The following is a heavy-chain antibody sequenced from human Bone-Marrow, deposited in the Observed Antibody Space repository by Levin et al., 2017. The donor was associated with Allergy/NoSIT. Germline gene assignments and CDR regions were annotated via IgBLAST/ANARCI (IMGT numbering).Heavy chain of an antibody. CDR3: ARARYGQVFNWFDT. Sequence: SETLSLTCTVSGGSFSGGAYYWTWIRQHPGTGLEWIGYSHYSGTAYYNPSLKSRATISVDTSKKQFSLKLNSVTAADAAVYFCARARYGQVFNWFDTWGQGTLVTVSS. CDR1: GGSFSGGAYY. V-gene: IGHV4-31*03. CDR2: SHYSGTA. J-gene: IGHJ5*02. D-gene: IGHD5-18*01.